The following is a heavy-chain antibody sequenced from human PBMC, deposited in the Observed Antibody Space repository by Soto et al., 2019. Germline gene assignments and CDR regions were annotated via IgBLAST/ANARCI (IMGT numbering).Heavy chain of an antibody. J-gene: IGHJ4*02. CDR3: AREHCSSTSCRRFDY. V-gene: IGHV3-33*01. D-gene: IGHD2-2*01. CDR1: GFTFSSYG. Sequence: GGSLRLSCAASGFTFSSYGMHWVRQAPGKGLEWVAVIWYDGSNKYYADSVKGRFTISRDNSKNTLYLQMNSLRAEDTAVYYCAREHCSSTSCRRFDYWGQGTLVTVSS. CDR2: IWYDGSNK.